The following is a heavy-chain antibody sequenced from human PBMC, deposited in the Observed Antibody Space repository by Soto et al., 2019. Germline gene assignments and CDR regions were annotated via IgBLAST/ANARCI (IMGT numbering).Heavy chain of an antibody. CDR3: VKPPVITASYYYYDMDV. Sequence: EAQLLESGGGLVQPGGSLRLSCAASGFTFSTYPMSWARQAPGKGLEWVSGISGSGISTYYTDSVKGRFTISRDNSKNTVFLQMNSLRDEDTAVYYCVKPPVITASYYYYDMDVWGQGTTVTVSS. CDR1: GFTFSTYP. D-gene: IGHD4-4*01. CDR2: ISGSGIST. J-gene: IGHJ6*02. V-gene: IGHV3-23*01.